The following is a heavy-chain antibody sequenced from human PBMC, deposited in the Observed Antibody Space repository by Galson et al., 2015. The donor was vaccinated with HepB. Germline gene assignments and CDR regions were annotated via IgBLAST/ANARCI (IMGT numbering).Heavy chain of an antibody. CDR3: ASSASRVRFDY. Sequence: SETLSLTCTVSGGSISSYYCSWIRQPPGKGLEWIGYIFFSGNNNYNPSLKSRVTMSIDTSKNQFSLKLSSVTAADTAVYYCASSASRVRFDYWGQGTLVTVSS. D-gene: IGHD3-10*01. CDR2: IFFSGNN. V-gene: IGHV4-59*01. CDR1: GGSISSYY. J-gene: IGHJ4*02.